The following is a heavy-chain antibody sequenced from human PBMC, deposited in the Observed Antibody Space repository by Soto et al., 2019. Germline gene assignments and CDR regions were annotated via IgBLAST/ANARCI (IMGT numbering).Heavy chain of an antibody. V-gene: IGHV3-30*03. Sequence: VQLVESGGGVVQPGRSLRLSCAASGFTFSDYAMHWVRQAPGKGLEWVGVVSHDGRNTHYADCVKGRLTISRDSSKNTVSLEMTSLRAEDTAVYYCATGGRQCLVTSDFNYWGQGALVTVSS. CDR2: VSHDGRNT. CDR1: GFTFSDYA. D-gene: IGHD6-19*01. J-gene: IGHJ4*02. CDR3: ATGGRQCLVTSDFNY.